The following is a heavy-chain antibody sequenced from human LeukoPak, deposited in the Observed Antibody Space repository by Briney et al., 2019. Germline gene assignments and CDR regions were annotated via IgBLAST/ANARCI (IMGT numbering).Heavy chain of an antibody. CDR1: GGSFSSGSYY. Sequence: SETLSLTCTVSGGSFSSGSYYWGWIRQPPGQGLEWIGNMYYSGSTYYNPSLKSRVTISVDTSKNQFSLKLNSVTAADTAVYFCARWARDYGDYWFDSWGQGTLVTVSS. CDR3: ARWARDYGDYWFDS. J-gene: IGHJ5*01. D-gene: IGHD4-17*01. CDR2: MYYSGST. V-gene: IGHV4-39*01.